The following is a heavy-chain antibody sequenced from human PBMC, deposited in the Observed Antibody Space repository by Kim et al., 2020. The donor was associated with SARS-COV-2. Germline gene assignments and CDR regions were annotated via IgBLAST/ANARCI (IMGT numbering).Heavy chain of an antibody. V-gene: IGHV1-3*01. CDR3: LGGFYFDY. Sequence: GKGNTIYSQKFQGRVTFTTDTSASTAYMELSFLGSEDSAVYYCLGGFYFDYWGQGTLVTVSS. D-gene: IGHD3-16*01. J-gene: IGHJ4*02. CDR2: GKGNT.